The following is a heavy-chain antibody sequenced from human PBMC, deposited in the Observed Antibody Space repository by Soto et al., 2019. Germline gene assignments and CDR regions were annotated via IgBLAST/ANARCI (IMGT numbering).Heavy chain of an antibody. J-gene: IGHJ4*02. D-gene: IGHD2-2*01. CDR3: ARRYASCFDY. CDR2: IYYSGST. V-gene: IGHV4-59*08. Sequence: PSETLSLTCTVSGGSISNYYWSWIRQPPGKGLEWIGYIYYSGSTNYNPSLKSRVTISVDTSKNQFSLNLSSVTAADTAVYYCARRYASCFDYWGQGTLVTLSS. CDR1: GGSISNYY.